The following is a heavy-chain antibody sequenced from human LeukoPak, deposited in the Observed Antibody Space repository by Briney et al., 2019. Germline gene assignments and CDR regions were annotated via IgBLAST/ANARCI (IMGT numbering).Heavy chain of an antibody. CDR3: ARDVTMVRGGGTFDY. CDR1: GFTFSSYG. D-gene: IGHD3-10*01. CDR2: IWYDGSNK. V-gene: IGHV3-33*01. Sequence: GGSLRLSCAASGFTFSSYGMHWVRQAPGKGLEWVAVIWYDGSNKYYADSVKGRFTTSRDNSKNTLYLQMNSLRAEDTAVYYCARDVTMVRGGGTFDYWGQGTLVTVSS. J-gene: IGHJ4*02.